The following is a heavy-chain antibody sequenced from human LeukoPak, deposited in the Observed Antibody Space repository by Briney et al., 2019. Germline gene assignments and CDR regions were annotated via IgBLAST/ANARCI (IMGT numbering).Heavy chain of an antibody. J-gene: IGHJ4*02. CDR2: IYYSGST. Sequence: SETLSLTCTVSGGSISSYYWSWIRQPPGKGLEWIGYIYYSGSTNYNPSLKSRVTISVDTSKNQFSLKLSSVTAADTAVYYCARDGYYDSSGYYNPYCFDYWGQGTLVTVSS. V-gene: IGHV4-59*01. CDR3: ARDGYYDSSGYYNPYCFDY. D-gene: IGHD3-22*01. CDR1: GGSISSYY.